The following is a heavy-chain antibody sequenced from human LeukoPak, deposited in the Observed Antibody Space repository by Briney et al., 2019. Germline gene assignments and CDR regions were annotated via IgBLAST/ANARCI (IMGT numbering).Heavy chain of an antibody. CDR3: AQGYSSGWFPH. CDR1: RSCVSSSG. V-gene: IGHV3-23*01. Sequence: GGPRRLSSAASRSCVSSSGMSWVRQAPGKVLEWISAISVNGETTWYADSVKGRFIISRDSSKNTLYLQMNSLRAEDTGAYFCAQGYSSGWFPHWGQGSLVSVSS. CDR2: ISVNGETT. D-gene: IGHD6-19*01. J-gene: IGHJ4*02.